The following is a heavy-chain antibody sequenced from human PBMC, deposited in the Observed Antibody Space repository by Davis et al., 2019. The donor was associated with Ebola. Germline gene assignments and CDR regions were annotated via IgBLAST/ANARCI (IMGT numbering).Heavy chain of an antibody. CDR3: ARGSQWLPPDY. CDR2: ISGSGGST. V-gene: IGHV3-23*01. J-gene: IGHJ4*02. Sequence: GESLKISCAASGFTFSSYAMSWVRQAPGKGLEWVSAISGSGGSTYYADSVKGRFTISRDNSKNTLYLQMNSLRAEDTAVYYCARGSQWLPPDYWGQGTLVIVSS. D-gene: IGHD6-19*01. CDR1: GFTFSSYA.